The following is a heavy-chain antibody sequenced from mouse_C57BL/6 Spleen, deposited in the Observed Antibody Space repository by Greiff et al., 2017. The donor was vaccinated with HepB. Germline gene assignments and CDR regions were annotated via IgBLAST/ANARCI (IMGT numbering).Heavy chain of an antibody. J-gene: IGHJ4*01. V-gene: IGHV5-16*01. CDR1: GFTFSDYY. CDR3: AREGAYYSNYDYAKDY. Sequence: EVMLVESEGGLVQPGSSMKLSCTASGFTFSDYYMAWVRQVPEKGLEWVANINYDGSSTYYLDSLKSRFIIARDNAKNNLYLQMSSLKSEDTATYYCAREGAYYSNYDYAKDYWGQGTSVTVSS. CDR2: INYDGSST. D-gene: IGHD2-5*01.